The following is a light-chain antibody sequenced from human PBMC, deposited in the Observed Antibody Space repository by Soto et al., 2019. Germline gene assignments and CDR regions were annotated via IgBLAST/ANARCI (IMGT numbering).Light chain of an antibody. J-gene: IGKJ1*01. V-gene: IGKV3-20*01. Sequence: EIVLTQSPGTLSLSPGERATLSCRASQSVSSSYLSWYQQKPCQAPRPLIDGASSRAIGIPDRFSGSGSETDFTLTISRLEPEDFAVYYCQQYGSSPWTFGQGTKVEIK. CDR2: GAS. CDR1: QSVSSSY. CDR3: QQYGSSPWT.